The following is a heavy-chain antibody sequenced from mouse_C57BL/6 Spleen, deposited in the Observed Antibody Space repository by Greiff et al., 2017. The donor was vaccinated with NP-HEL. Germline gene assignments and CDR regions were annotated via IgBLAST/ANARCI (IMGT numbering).Heavy chain of an antibody. D-gene: IGHD2-3*01. V-gene: IGHV1-15*01. CDR2: IDPETGGT. CDR1: GYTFTDYE. Sequence: QVQLKESGAELVRPGASVTLSCKASGYTFTDYEMHWVKQTPVHGLEWIGAIDPETGGTAYNQKFKGTAILTADKSSSTAYMELRRLTSEDSAVYYCTRDGWLLRGYAMDYWGQGTSVTVSS. J-gene: IGHJ4*01. CDR3: TRDGWLLRGYAMDY.